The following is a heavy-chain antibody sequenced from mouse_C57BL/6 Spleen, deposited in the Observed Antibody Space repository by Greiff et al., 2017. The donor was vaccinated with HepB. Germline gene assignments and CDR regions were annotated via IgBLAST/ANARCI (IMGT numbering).Heavy chain of an antibody. CDR2: ISSGGSYT. Sequence: EVQLQESGGDLVKPGGSLKLSCAASGFTFSSYGMSWVRQTPDKRLEWVATISSGGSYTYYPDSVTGRFTISRDNAKNTLYLQMSSLKSEDTAMYYCARHEGTYYFDYWGQGTTLTVSS. V-gene: IGHV5-6*01. J-gene: IGHJ2*01. CDR3: ARHEGTYYFDY. CDR1: GFTFSSYG.